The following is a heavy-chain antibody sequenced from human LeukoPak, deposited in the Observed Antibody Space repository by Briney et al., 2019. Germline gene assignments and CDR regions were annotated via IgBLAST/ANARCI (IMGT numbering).Heavy chain of an antibody. J-gene: IGHJ5*02. V-gene: IGHV1-2*02. D-gene: IGHD3-10*01. Sequence: ASVKVSCKTSGYTFTDYYIHWVRQAPGQGPEWMGWINPNSGGANYAQNLQGRVTMTRDTSISTAYMELSRLRSDDTAVYYCARDYERIIMVRGVPLSPQTVFDPWGQGTLVTVSS. CDR2: INPNSGGA. CDR3: ARDYERIIMVRGVPLSPQTVFDP. CDR1: GYTFTDYY.